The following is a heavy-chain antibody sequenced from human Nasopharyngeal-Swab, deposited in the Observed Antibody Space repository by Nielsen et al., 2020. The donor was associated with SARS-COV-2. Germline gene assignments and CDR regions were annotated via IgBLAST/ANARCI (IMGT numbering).Heavy chain of an antibody. Sequence: ASVKVSCKASGYTFTSYDINWVRQATGQGLEWMGWMNPNSGNTGYAQKFQGRVTMTRNTSISTAYMELSSLRSEDTAVYYCARPRRSNYYGSGSYYNIKTDAIDIWGQGTMVTVSS. CDR3: ARPRRSNYYGSGSYYNIKTDAIDI. J-gene: IGHJ3*02. V-gene: IGHV1-8*01. CDR1: GYTFTSYD. CDR2: MNPNSGNT. D-gene: IGHD3-10*01.